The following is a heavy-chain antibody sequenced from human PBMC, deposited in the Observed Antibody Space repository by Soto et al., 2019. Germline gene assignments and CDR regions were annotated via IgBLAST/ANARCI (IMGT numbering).Heavy chain of an antibody. CDR1: GFTFSSYG. CDR2: IWYDGSNK. Sequence: QVQLVESGGGVVQPGRSLRLSCAASGFTFSSYGMHWVRQAPGKGLEWVAVIWYDGSNKYYADSVKGRFTISRDNSKNPLYLQMNSLRAEDTAVYYCARSSYDSSGYALDYWGQGPLVTVSS. D-gene: IGHD3-22*01. V-gene: IGHV3-33*01. J-gene: IGHJ4*02. CDR3: ARSSYDSSGYALDY.